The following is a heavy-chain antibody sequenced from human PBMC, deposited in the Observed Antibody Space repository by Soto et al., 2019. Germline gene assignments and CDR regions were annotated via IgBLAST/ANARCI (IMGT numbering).Heavy chain of an antibody. J-gene: IGHJ4*02. CDR1: GYTFTSYY. V-gene: IGHV1-46*03. Sequence: GASVKVSCKASGYTFTSYYMHWVRQAPGQGLEWMGIINPSGGCTSYAQKFQGRVTMTRDTSTSTVYMELSSLRSEDTAVYYCASPADCSGGSCYSDSAVAWIRVWGQGTLVTVSS. CDR3: ASPADCSGGSCYSDSAVAWIRV. D-gene: IGHD2-15*01. CDR2: INPSGGCT.